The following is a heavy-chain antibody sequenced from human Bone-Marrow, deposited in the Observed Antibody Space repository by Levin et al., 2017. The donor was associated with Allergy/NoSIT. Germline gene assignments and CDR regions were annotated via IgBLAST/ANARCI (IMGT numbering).Heavy chain of an antibody. D-gene: IGHD5-12*01. V-gene: IGHV3-13*04. J-gene: IGHJ4*02. CDR1: GFTFSSYD. CDR3: ARGATGGVFDY. CDR2: IGTAGDT. Sequence: SCAASGFTFSSYDMHWVRQATGKGLEWVSAIGTAGDTYYPGSVKGRFTISRENAKNSLYLQMNSLRAGDTAVYYCARGATGGVFDYWGQGTLVTVSS.